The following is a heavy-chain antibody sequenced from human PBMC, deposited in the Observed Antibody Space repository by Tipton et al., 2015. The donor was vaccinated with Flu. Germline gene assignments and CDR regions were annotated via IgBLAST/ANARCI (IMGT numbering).Heavy chain of an antibody. CDR2: ISPYTGDT. D-gene: IGHD2-15*01. CDR3: ARDRAQGVVLVVVTPVGDY. CDR1: GYKFNTYG. J-gene: IGHJ4*02. V-gene: IGHV1-18*04. Sequence: QLVQSGAEVKKPGASVKVSCKVSGYKFNTYGISWVRQVPGRGLEWMGWISPYTGDTNYAQNFQGRVTMTTDTSTSTAYMELRSLRSDDTAVYYCARDRAQGVVLVVVTPVGDYWGQGTQVAVSS.